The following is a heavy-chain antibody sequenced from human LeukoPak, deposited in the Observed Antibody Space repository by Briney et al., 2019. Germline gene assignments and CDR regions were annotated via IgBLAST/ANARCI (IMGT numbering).Heavy chain of an antibody. CDR3: GCHGSGKSGFDY. CDR1: GYTFTSYG. V-gene: IGHV1-18*01. D-gene: IGHD3-10*01. J-gene: IGHJ4*02. CDR2: ISAYNGNT. Sequence: ASVKVSCKASGYTFTSYGISWVRQAPGQGLEWMGWISAYNGNTNYAQKLQGRVTMTRDTSISTAYMELSRLRSDDTAVYYCGCHGSGKSGFDYWGQGTLVTVSS.